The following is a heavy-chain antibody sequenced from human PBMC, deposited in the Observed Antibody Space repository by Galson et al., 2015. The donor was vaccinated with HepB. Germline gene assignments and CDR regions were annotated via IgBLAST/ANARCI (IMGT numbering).Heavy chain of an antibody. D-gene: IGHD3-16*02. CDR3: AKTYYDYVWGSYHFDC. V-gene: IGHV3-23*01. CDR2: ISGSGGST. J-gene: IGHJ4*02. Sequence: SLRLSCAASGFTFSSYAMSWVRQAPGKGLEWVSAISGSGGSTYYADSVKGRFTISRDNSKNTLYLQMNSLRAEDTAVYYCAKTYYDYVWGSYHFDCWGQGTLVTVSS. CDR1: GFTFSSYA.